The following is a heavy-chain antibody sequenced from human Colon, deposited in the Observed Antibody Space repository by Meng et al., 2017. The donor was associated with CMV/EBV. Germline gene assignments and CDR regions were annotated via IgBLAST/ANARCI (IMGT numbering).Heavy chain of an antibody. J-gene: IGHJ6*02. Sequence: ASVKVSCKASGYTFTDYFMHWVRQAPGQGLGWMGWINPNTGGTNYAQKFQGTVTMTRDTSISTAYMELRRLRSDDTAVYYCARSRLTIFGVVIRYGMDVWGQGSTVTVSS. CDR2: INPNTGGT. CDR1: GYTFTDYF. D-gene: IGHD3-3*01. CDR3: ARSRLTIFGVVIRYGMDV. V-gene: IGHV1-2*02.